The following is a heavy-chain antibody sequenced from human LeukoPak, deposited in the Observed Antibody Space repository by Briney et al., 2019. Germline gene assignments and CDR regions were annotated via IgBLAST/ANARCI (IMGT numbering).Heavy chain of an antibody. CDR2: MNPNSGNT. Sequence: ASVKVSCKASGYTFTSYDINWVRQATGQGLEWMGWMNPNSGNTGYAQKFQGRVTMTRDMSTSTVYMELSSLRSEDTALYYCARGGRDAFDIWGQGTVVTVSS. CDR3: ARGGRDAFDI. J-gene: IGHJ3*02. V-gene: IGHV1-8*01. CDR1: GYTFTSYD.